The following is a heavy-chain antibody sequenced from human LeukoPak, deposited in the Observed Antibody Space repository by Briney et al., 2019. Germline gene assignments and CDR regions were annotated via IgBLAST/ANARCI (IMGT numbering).Heavy chain of an antibody. D-gene: IGHD3-22*01. CDR1: GGSFSGYY. J-gene: IGHJ4*02. CDR3: ASPNYYDSSGY. CDR2: INHSGST. Sequence: SETLSLTCAVYGGSFSGYYWSWIRQPPGKGLEWIGEINHSGSTNYNPSLKSRVTISVDTSKNQFSLKLSSVTAADTAVYYCASPNYYDSSGYWGQGTLVTVSS. V-gene: IGHV4-34*01.